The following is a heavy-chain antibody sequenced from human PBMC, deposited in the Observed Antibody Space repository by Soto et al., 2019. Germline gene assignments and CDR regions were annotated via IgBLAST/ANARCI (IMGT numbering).Heavy chain of an antibody. V-gene: IGHV1-69*12. D-gene: IGHD3-10*01. CDR3: AREGGSGSCRYYAMDV. J-gene: IGHJ6*02. CDR1: GGTFSSYT. CDR2: IIPIFGTA. Sequence: QVQLVQSGAEVKKPGSSVKVSCKASGGTFSSYTITWVRQAPGQGLEWMGGIIPIFGTANYAQKFQGRVTITAXXXTXXAYMELSSLRSEDTAVYYCAREGGSGSCRYYAMDVWGQGTTVTVSS.